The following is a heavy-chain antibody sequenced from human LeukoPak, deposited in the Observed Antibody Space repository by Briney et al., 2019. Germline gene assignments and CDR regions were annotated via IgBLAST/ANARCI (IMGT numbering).Heavy chain of an antibody. D-gene: IGHD3-10*01. V-gene: IGHV3-23*01. J-gene: IGHJ5*02. CDR2: ISSSGGNT. Sequence: GGSLRLSCAASGFTFRSYTMSWVRQAPGKGLEWVSVISSSGGNTYYADPVKGRFTISRDNSKNTVYLQMNSLRAEDTATYYCARDIRNYYDSGAYGWFDPWGQGTLVPVSS. CDR3: ARDIRNYYDSGAYGWFDP. CDR1: GFTFRSYT.